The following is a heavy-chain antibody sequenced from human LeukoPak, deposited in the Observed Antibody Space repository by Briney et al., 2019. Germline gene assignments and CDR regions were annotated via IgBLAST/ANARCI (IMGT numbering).Heavy chain of an antibody. J-gene: IGHJ4*02. V-gene: IGHV3-21*01. Sequence: GGSLRLSCAASGFNFSSYSMNWVRQAPGKGLEWVSSISSSSSYIYYADSVKGRFTISRDNAKNSLYLQMSSLRAEDTAVYYCARDDNYYGSGSYLYYFDYWGQGTLVTVSS. D-gene: IGHD3-10*01. CDR2: ISSSSSYI. CDR3: ARDDNYYGSGSYLYYFDY. CDR1: GFNFSSYS.